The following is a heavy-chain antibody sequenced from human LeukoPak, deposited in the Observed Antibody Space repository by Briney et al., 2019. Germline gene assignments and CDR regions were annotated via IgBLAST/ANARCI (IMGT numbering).Heavy chain of an antibody. D-gene: IGHD2-8*02. V-gene: IGHV1-24*01. CDR3: ASYIWSMSYFDY. CDR1: GYTPTELS. J-gene: IGHJ4*02. Sequence: ASAKLSCKVSGYTPTELSMHWVRHAPGKGREWVGGFDPVDGKTVYAQKLQGRVTMPEDTSTDTAYMELSSLRSEDTAVYYCASYIWSMSYFDYWGQGTPVTVSS. CDR2: FDPVDGKT.